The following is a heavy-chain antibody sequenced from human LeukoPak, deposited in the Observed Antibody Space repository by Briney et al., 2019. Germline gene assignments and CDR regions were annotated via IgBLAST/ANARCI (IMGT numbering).Heavy chain of an antibody. D-gene: IGHD2-15*01. Sequence: GGSLRLSCAASGFTFSSYAMSWVRQAPGKGLEWVSAVSGSGGSTYYAYSVKGRFTISRDNSKNTLYLQMNSLRAEDTAVYYCATGASLRYSSGGSCYSDTLLDYWGQGTLVTVSS. V-gene: IGHV3-23*01. J-gene: IGHJ4*02. CDR2: VSGSGGST. CDR3: ATGASLRYSSGGSCYSDTLLDY. CDR1: GFTFSSYA.